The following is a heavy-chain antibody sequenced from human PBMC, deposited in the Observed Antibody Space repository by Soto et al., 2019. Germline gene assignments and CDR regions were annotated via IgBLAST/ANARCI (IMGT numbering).Heavy chain of an antibody. CDR1: GCTFSSYA. J-gene: IGHJ4*02. D-gene: IGHD3-22*01. Sequence: PGGSLRLSCAASGCTFSSYAMSWVRQAPGKRLEWVSAISGSGGSTYYADSVKGRFTISRDNSQNTLYLQMNSLRAEDTAVYYCAKPHYDSSGLCFDYWGQGTLVTVSS. V-gene: IGHV3-23*01. CDR3: AKPHYDSSGLCFDY. CDR2: ISGSGGST.